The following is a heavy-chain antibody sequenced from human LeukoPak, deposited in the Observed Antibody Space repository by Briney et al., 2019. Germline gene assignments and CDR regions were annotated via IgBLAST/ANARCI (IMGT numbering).Heavy chain of an antibody. CDR2: IKSKTDGGTT. V-gene: IGHV3-15*01. J-gene: IGHJ4*02. CDR3: TTSYLRFGDLDY. D-gene: IGHD3-10*01. Sequence: GGSLRLSCAASGFTFSNAWMSWVRQAPGKGLEWVGRIKSKTDGGTTDYAAPVKGRFTISRDDSKNTLYLQMNSLKTEGTAVYYCTTSYLRFGDLDYWGQGTLVTVSS. CDR1: GFTFSNAW.